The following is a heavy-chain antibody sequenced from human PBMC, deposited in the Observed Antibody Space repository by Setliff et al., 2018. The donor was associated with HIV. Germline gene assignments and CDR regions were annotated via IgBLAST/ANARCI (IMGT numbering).Heavy chain of an antibody. V-gene: IGHV3-74*01. CDR1: GGSISSSNW. D-gene: IGHD3-22*01. Sequence: ETLSLTCAVSGGSISSSNWWSWVRQPPGKGLEWVSGISGSGGRTDYADSVKGRFTISRDNAKNTLYLQMNSLRAEDTAVYYCSRDPEGYYDSSGYYRRGFLNYWGQGTLVTVSS. CDR2: ISGSGGRT. CDR3: SRDPEGYYDSSGYYRRGFLNY. J-gene: IGHJ4*02.